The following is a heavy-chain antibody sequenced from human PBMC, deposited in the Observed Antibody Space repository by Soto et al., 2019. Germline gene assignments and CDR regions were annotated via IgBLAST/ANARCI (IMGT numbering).Heavy chain of an antibody. Sequence: QVQLVQSGGGLVQPGGSLRLSCAASGFKFSDYHMSWIRQAQGKGLEWISYISSSGSYTTYPDSVKGRFTISRDNDRSSLYLQMDSLRGEDTAVYYCACVAPTIFGAQFHHNLVDVWGQGTTVTVAS. D-gene: IGHD3-3*01. CDR2: ISSSGSYT. J-gene: IGHJ6*02. V-gene: IGHV3-11*06. CDR3: ACVAPTIFGAQFHHNLVDV. CDR1: GFKFSDYH.